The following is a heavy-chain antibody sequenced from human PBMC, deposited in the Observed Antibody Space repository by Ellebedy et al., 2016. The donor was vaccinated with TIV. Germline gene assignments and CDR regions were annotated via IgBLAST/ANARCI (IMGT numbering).Heavy chain of an antibody. CDR2: SNPNSGGT. J-gene: IGHJ4*02. D-gene: IGHD4-17*01. Sequence: AASVKVSCKASGYTFTDYFIHWVRQAPGQGLEWMGWSNPNSGGTNSAQRFQGRVAMTRDTSISTAYMELSRLRSDDTAVYYCARATVTTFSASDYWGQGTLVTVST. CDR3: ARATVTTFSASDY. CDR1: GYTFTDYF. V-gene: IGHV1-2*02.